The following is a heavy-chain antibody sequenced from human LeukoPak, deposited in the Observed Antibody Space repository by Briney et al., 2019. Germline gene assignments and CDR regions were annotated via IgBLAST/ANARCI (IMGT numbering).Heavy chain of an antibody. CDR3: AKDASEYGKDV. Sequence: PGRSLRLSCAASGFTFSSYGMHWVRQAPGKGLEWVAVISYDGSNKYYADSVKGRFTISRDNSKNTLYLQMNSLRAEDTAVYYCAKDASEYGKDVWGQGTTVTVSS. V-gene: IGHV3-30*18. J-gene: IGHJ6*02. CDR2: ISYDGSNK. CDR1: GFTFSSYG.